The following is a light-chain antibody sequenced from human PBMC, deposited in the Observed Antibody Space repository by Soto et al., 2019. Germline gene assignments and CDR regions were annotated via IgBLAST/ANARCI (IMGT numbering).Light chain of an antibody. Sequence: DIQMTQSQSSLSASVRDSVTISFRAGQSISNYLNWYQQKPGKAPKLLIYAASSLQSGVPSRFSGSGSGADFTLTISSLQPEDFATYYCQQSYSTITFGQGTRLEIK. CDR3: QQSYSTIT. CDR2: AAS. V-gene: IGKV1-39*01. CDR1: QSISNY. J-gene: IGKJ5*01.